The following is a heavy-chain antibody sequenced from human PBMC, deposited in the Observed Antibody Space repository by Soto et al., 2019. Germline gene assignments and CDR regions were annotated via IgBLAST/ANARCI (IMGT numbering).Heavy chain of an antibody. J-gene: IGHJ4*02. CDR3: ARDGTEYYGEYYDY. Sequence: LRLSCATSGFTFSDYYMSWIRQAPGKGLEWVSYIGTRGNTKYYADSVRGRFTISRDNAKNSLYLQMNSLRADDTAVYYCARDGTEYYGEYYDYWGQGIPVTVSS. CDR2: IGTRGNTK. V-gene: IGHV3-11*01. D-gene: IGHD4-17*01. CDR1: GFTFSDYY.